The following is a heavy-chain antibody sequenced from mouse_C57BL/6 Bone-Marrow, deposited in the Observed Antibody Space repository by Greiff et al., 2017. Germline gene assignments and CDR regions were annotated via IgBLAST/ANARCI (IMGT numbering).Heavy chain of an antibody. Sequence: VQLKQSGTVLARPGASLKMSCKTSGYTFTSYWMHWVKQRPGQGLEWIGAIYPGNSDTSYNQKFKGKAKLTAVTSASTAYMELRSLTNGDSAVYYCTRRITTVVATADYWGQGTTLTASS. CDR1: GYTFTSYW. V-gene: IGHV1-5*01. J-gene: IGHJ2*01. CDR3: TRRITTVVATADY. D-gene: IGHD1-1*01. CDR2: IYPGNSDT.